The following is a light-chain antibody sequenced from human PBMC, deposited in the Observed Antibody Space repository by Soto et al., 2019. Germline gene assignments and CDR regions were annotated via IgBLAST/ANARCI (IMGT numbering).Light chain of an antibody. CDR2: VVS. CDR3: MSYIASTTTNWV. CDR1: SIDVGHPYNY. J-gene: IGLJ3*02. Sequence: QSALTQPASVSGSPGQSITISCTGTSIDVGHPYNYVSWYQQYPGKAPKLLILVVSNRPSGISGRFSGSKSGNTASLTISGLQPEDEADYYCMSYIASTTTNWVLGGGTQLTVL. V-gene: IGLV2-14*03.